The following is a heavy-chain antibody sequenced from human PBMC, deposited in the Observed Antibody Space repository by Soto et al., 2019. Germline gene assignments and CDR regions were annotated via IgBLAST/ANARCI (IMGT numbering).Heavy chain of an antibody. CDR3: ARDYDFWSGPYYFDY. CDR2: INAGNGNT. CDR1: GYTFTSYA. V-gene: IGHV1-3*01. J-gene: IGHJ4*02. Sequence: QVPLVQSGAEVKKPGASVKGSCKASGYTFTSYAMHWVRQAPGQRLEWMGWINAGNGNTKYSQKFQGRVNITRDTSGSTAYMELSSLRSEDTAVYYCARDYDFWSGPYYFDYWGQGTLVTVSS. D-gene: IGHD3-3*01.